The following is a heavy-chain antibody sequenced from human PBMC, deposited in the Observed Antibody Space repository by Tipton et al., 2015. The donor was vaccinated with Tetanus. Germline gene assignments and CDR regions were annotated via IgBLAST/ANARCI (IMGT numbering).Heavy chain of an antibody. CDR2: IYYSGST. J-gene: IGHJ5*02. V-gene: IGHV4-59*01. D-gene: IGHD6-6*01. CDR3: ARDQGGGRVVRLNWFDP. CDR1: GGSISSYY. Sequence: TLSLTCTVSGGSISSYYWSWIRQPPGKGLEWIGYIYYSGSTNYNPSLKSRVTISVDTSKNQFSLKLSSVTAADTVVYYCARDQGGGRVVRLNWFDPWGQGTLVTVSS.